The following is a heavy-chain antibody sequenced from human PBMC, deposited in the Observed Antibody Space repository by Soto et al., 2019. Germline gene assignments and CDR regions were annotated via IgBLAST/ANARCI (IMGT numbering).Heavy chain of an antibody. CDR2: IKSKTDGGTT. V-gene: IGHV3-15*01. J-gene: IGHJ3*02. CDR1: GFTFSNAW. D-gene: IGHD2-15*01. CDR3: TTDSHVEAKGAFDI. Sequence: GGSLRLSCAASGFTFSNAWMSWVRQAPGKGLEWVGRIKSKTDGGTTDYAAPVKGRFTISRDDSKNTLYLQMNSLKTEDTAVYYCTTDSHVEAKGAFDIWGQGTMVTVSS.